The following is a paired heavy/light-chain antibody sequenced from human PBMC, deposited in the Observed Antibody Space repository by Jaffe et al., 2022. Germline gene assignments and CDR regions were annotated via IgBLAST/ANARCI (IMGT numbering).Heavy chain of an antibody. CDR3: ARVHGSRIYWEDL. J-gene: IGHJ4*02. CDR2: ISSSGSTT. Sequence: EMQLVESGGGLVQPGGTLRLSCAASGFTFFTYEMNWVRQAPGKGLEWIAYISSSGSTTHYANSVKGRFSISRDNAENSLYLQLNSLRPEDTAVYFCARVHGSRIYWEDLWGRGTLVTVSS. V-gene: IGHV3-48*03. CDR1: GFTFFTYE. D-gene: IGHD3-10*01.
Light chain of an antibody. V-gene: IGKV3-15*01. J-gene: IGKJ1*01. CDR2: DAF. CDR3: QHYSNLWA. CDR1: QSVMSS. Sequence: EVVMTQSPTILSVSPGERATLFCRASQSVMSSLAWYQQKPGQAPRLLIYDAFTRATGIPARFSGSGSGTEFTLTISSLQSEDFAVYYCQHYSNLWAFGQGTKVEMK.